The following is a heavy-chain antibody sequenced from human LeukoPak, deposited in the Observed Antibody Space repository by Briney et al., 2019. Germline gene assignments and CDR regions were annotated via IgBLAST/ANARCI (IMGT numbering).Heavy chain of an antibody. J-gene: IGHJ5*02. D-gene: IGHD6-13*01. V-gene: IGHV4-34*01. CDR3: ARGPKLGYNWFDP. Sequence: SETLSLTCAVYGGSFSGYYWSWIRQPPGKGLEWIGEINHSGSTNYNPSLKSRVTISVDTSKNQFSLKPSSVTAADTAVYYCARGPKLGYNWFDPWGQGTLVTDSS. CDR1: GGSFSGYY. CDR2: INHSGST.